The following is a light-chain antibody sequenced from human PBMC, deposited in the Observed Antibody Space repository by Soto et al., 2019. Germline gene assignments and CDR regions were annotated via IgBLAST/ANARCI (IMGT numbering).Light chain of an antibody. V-gene: IGKV3-15*01. J-gene: IGKJ5*01. CDR3: QQYYNWPRT. CDR1: ENIYTN. CDR2: GAS. Sequence: EIVLTQSPATLSVSPCGRAALSCVASENIYTNLAWYQQKPGQAPRLLFYGASTRATGLPARFSGTGSGTEFTLTINSLQAEDSAVYYCQQYYNWPRTFGQGTRLEIK.